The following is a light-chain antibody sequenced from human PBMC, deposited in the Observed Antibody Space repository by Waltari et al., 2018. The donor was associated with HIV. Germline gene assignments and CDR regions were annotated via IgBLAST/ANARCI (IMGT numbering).Light chain of an antibody. CDR2: SNN. J-gene: IGLJ2*01. Sequence: QYVLTQPPYASGTPGQRVTISCSGSSSKIGSNTVNWYHQLPGTAPKLLIYSNNQRHSGVPDRFSGSKSGTSASLAISGLQSEDEADYYCAAWDDSLNGYVVFGGGTKLTVL. V-gene: IGLV1-44*01. CDR3: AAWDDSLNGYVV. CDR1: SSKIGSNT.